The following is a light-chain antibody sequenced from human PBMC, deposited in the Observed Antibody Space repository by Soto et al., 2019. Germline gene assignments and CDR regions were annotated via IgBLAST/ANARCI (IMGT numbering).Light chain of an antibody. J-gene: IGKJ4*01. Sequence: LTKFHVTLSLSPRVGTARTSRWSQNAHTSLAWYRQKPGQAPRLLIYDAFKRAAGIPARFSGSGSGTDFTLTISSLEPEYSGIYYCQDRSNWPLFTFGGGTKVDIK. CDR3: QDRSNWPLFT. CDR1: QNAHTS. V-gene: IGKV3-11*01. CDR2: DAF.